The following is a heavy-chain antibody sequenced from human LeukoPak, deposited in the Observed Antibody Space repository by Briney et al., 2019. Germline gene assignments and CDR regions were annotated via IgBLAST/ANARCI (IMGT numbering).Heavy chain of an antibody. CDR1: GFTFSSYA. J-gene: IGHJ4*02. V-gene: IGHV3-30-3*01. CDR2: ISYDGSNK. Sequence: PGGSLRLSCAASGFTFSSYAMHWVRQAPGKGLEWVAVISYDGSNKYYADSVKGRFTISRDNSKNTLYLQMNSLRAEDTAVYYCAREFRMAADYWGQGTLVTVSS. D-gene: IGHD5-24*01. CDR3: AREFRMAADY.